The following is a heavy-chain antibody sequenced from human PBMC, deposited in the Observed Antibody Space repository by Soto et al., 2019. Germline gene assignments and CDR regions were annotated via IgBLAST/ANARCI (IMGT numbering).Heavy chain of an antibody. CDR3: ARLLAAAGTDWFDP. CDR1: GGSISSYY. V-gene: IGHV4-59*08. D-gene: IGHD6-13*01. J-gene: IGHJ5*02. CDR2: IYYSGST. Sequence: SETLSLTCTVSGGSISSYYWSWIRQPPGKGLEWIGYIYYSGSTNYNPSLKSRVTISVDTSKNQFSLKLSSVTAADTAVYYCARLLAAAGTDWFDPWGQGTLVTVSS.